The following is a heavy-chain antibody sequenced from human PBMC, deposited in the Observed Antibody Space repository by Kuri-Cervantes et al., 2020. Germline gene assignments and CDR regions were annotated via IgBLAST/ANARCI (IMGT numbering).Heavy chain of an antibody. CDR1: GFTVSSNY. Sequence: GESLKISCAASGFTVSSNYMSWVRQAPGKGLEWVSVIYSGGSTYYADSVKGRFTISRDNSKNTLYLQTNSLRAEGTAVYYCAKQLEWLPPQGPSLDYWGQGTLVTVSS. J-gene: IGHJ4*02. CDR2: IYSGGST. D-gene: IGHD5-12*01. V-gene: IGHV3-66*04. CDR3: AKQLEWLPPQGPSLDY.